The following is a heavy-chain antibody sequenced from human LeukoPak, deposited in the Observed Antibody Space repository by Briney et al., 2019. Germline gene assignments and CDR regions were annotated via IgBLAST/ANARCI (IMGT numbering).Heavy chain of an antibody. D-gene: IGHD5-18*01. J-gene: IGHJ4*02. CDR3: AAGSQSTALIK. V-gene: IGHV4-4*07. CDR1: GGSISSYY. Sequence: PSETLSLTCTVSGGSISSYYWSWIRQPAGKGLEWIGRMYTSEEPNYNPTLKSRITISLDTSKNQFSLRLSSVTAADTAVYYCAAGSQSTALIKWGQGTLVTVSS. CDR2: MYTSEEP.